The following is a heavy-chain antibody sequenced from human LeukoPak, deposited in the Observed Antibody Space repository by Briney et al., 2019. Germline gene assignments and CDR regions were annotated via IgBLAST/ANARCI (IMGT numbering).Heavy chain of an antibody. CDR2: IIPILGIA. D-gene: IGHD2-15*01. V-gene: IGHV1-69*04. CDR3: ASMVVAATSYAAHYYYYYGMDV. J-gene: IGHJ6*02. Sequence: EASVKVSCKASGGTFSSYAISWVRQAPGQGLEWLGRIIPILGIANYAQKFQGRVTITADKSTSTAYMELSSLRSEGTAVYYCASMVVAATSYAAHYYYYYGMDVWGQGTTVTVSS. CDR1: GGTFSSYA.